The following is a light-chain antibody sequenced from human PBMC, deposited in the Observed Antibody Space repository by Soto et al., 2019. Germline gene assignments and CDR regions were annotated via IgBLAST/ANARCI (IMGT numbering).Light chain of an antibody. CDR1: QSVSSSS. CDR2: GAS. Sequence: EIMLTLFPDTLSLSPGERATLSCRASQSVSSSSLAWYQQKRGQAPRLLIHGASSRATGIPERFSSSGSGTDFTLTISRLEPEDFAVYYCQQYGGSPRPFGQGTKVDIK. CDR3: QQYGGSPRP. V-gene: IGKV3-20*01. J-gene: IGKJ1*01.